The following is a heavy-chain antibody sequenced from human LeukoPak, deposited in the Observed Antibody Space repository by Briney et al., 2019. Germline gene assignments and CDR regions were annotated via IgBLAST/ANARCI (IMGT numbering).Heavy chain of an antibody. J-gene: IGHJ4*02. Sequence: PTGGSLRLSCAASGFTFSSFAMSWVRQAPGKGLDWVSSITSGGGTNYVDSVKGRFTMSRDNSKNTLYLEMNSLRGEDTAIYYCVRGMVIPDSWGQGTLVTVSS. CDR2: ITSGGGT. D-gene: IGHD2-8*01. CDR3: VRGMVIPDS. CDR1: GFTFSSFA. V-gene: IGHV3-23*01.